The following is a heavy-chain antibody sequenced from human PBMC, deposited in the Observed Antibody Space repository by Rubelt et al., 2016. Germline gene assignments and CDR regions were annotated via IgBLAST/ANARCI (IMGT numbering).Heavy chain of an antibody. J-gene: IGHJ6*03. V-gene: IGHV4-39*01. D-gene: IGHD4/OR15-4a*01. CDR1: GDSISSRSYY. CDR2: IHYTGST. Sequence: QLQLQESGPGLVKPSETLSLTCSVSGDSISSRSYYWGWIRQPPGKGLEWIGSIHYTGSTYYNPSLKSRVTMSAATSKNQLSLKRCPGTPADTAVDYCARHLYGARDFYYNHYMDVWGEGTTVTVSS. CDR3: ARHLYGARDFYYNHYMDV.